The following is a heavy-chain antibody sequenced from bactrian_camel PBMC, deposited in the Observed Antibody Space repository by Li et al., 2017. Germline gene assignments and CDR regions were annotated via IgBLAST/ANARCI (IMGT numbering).Heavy chain of an antibody. Sequence: DVQLVESGGGSVQAGGSLRLSCTRSAVTANSACMAWFRQAPGKGLEWVSGINGGGDITYYTDSVKGRFAISRDNAKNTLYLQLNSLRPEDTAMYYCAARRGAYGDQCAGGRYEYNYWGQGTQVTVS. CDR3: AARRGAYGDQCAGGRYEYNY. J-gene: IGHJ4*01. CDR2: INGGGDIT. D-gene: IGHD3*01. CDR1: AVTANSAC. V-gene: IGHV3S40*01.